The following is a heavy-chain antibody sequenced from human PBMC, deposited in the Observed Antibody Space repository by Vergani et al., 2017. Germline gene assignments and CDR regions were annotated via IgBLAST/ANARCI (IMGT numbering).Heavy chain of an antibody. CDR2: ISGSGGCT. J-gene: IGHJ3*02. Sequence: EVQLLESGGGLVQPGGSLRLSCAASGFTFSSYAMSWFRQAPGKGLEWVSAISGSGGCTYYADSVKGRFTISRDNSKNTLYLQMNSLRAEDTAVYYCAKDLTGGYSSSWYEDAFDIWGQGTMVTVSS. D-gene: IGHD6-13*01. CDR3: AKDLTGGYSSSWYEDAFDI. V-gene: IGHV3-23*01. CDR1: GFTFSSYA.